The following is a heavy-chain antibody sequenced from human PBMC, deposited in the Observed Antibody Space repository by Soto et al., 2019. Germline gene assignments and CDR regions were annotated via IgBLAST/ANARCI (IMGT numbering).Heavy chain of an antibody. D-gene: IGHD6-19*01. CDR3: GRTPPGLPPDKINRGWYEFDWFDP. J-gene: IGHJ5*02. Sequence: ASVKVSCKASGYTFTSYGISWVRQAPGQGLEWMGWISAYNGNTNYAQKLQGRVTMTTDTSTSTAYMELRSLRSDDTAVYYCGRTPPGLPPDKINRGWYEFDWFDPWGQGTLVTVSS. CDR2: ISAYNGNT. CDR1: GYTFTSYG. V-gene: IGHV1-18*01.